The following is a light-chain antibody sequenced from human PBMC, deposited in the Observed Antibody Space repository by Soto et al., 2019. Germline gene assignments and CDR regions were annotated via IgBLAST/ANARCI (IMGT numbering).Light chain of an antibody. Sequence: QSALTQPASVSGSPGQSITISCTGTSSDVGSDNLVSWYQQHPGKAPKLMIYEATKRPSGVSNRFSGSKSGNTASMTISGLQAEDEADYYCCSYARSSTAVFGGGTKVTVL. CDR1: SSDVGSDNL. V-gene: IGLV2-23*01. CDR3: CSYARSSTAV. CDR2: EAT. J-gene: IGLJ3*02.